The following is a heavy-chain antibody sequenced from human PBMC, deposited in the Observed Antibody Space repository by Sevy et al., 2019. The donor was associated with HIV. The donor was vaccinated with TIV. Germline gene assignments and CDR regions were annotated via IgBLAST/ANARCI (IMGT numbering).Heavy chain of an antibody. V-gene: IGHV1-2*02. J-gene: IGHJ4*02. CDR2: INPYSGGT. Sequence: ASVKVSCKASGYTFNSFYIHWVRQAPGQGLEWMGWINPYSGGTHYAQKFQGRVTLTRDTSIRVAYMDLTSLRSKDTAVYYCVRDRFYGGDSVTFAGDFWGQGTLVTVSS. CDR3: VRDRFYGGDSVTFAGDF. D-gene: IGHD2-21*02. CDR1: GYTFNSFY.